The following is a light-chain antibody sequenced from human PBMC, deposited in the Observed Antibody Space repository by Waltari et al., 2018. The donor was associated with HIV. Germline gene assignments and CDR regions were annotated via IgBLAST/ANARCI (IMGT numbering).Light chain of an antibody. Sequence: DIVMTQSPDSLAVSLGERATINCKSSQNVLYSSNNKNYLAWYQQKPGQAPKLLIYWASTPASGVPERFSGSGSGTDFTLTISSLQAEDVAIYYCQQYLNTPWTFGQGTKVEVK. CDR1: QNVLYSSNNKNY. CDR2: WAS. V-gene: IGKV4-1*01. J-gene: IGKJ1*01. CDR3: QQYLNTPWT.